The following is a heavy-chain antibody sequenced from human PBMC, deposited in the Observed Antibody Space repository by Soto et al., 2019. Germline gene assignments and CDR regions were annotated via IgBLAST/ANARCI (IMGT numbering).Heavy chain of an antibody. J-gene: IGHJ4*02. CDR1: GYAFSAHG. CDR3: VRDRSRENYLKWLDY. D-gene: IGHD1-7*01. Sequence: QVQLVQSGAEVKRPGASVKVACEASGYAFSAHGITWVRQAPGQGLEWMGWISASNGHTKYAPGLQGRITLTTDTSTSTAYMEVRRLRPDDTAVYYCVRDRSRENYLKWLDYWGQGTLVTVSS. V-gene: IGHV1-18*01. CDR2: ISASNGHT.